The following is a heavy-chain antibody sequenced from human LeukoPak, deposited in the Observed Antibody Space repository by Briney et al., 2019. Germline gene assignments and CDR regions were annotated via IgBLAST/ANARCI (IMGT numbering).Heavy chain of an antibody. Sequence: GGSLRLSCAASGFTFSSHGMHWVRQAPGKGLEWVAVISYDGSNKYYADSVKGRFTISRDNSKNTLYLQMNSQRAEDTAVYYCAKDEGRYSGLIQFDYWGQGTLVTVSS. CDR1: GFTFSSHG. V-gene: IGHV3-30*18. D-gene: IGHD5-12*01. J-gene: IGHJ4*02. CDR3: AKDEGRYSGLIQFDY. CDR2: ISYDGSNK.